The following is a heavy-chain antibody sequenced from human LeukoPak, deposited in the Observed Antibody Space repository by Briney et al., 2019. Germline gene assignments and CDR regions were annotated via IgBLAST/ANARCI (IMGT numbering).Heavy chain of an antibody. CDR1: GGTFSGYY. J-gene: IGHJ4*02. V-gene: IGHV4-34*01. D-gene: IGHD3-10*01. CDR3: ARKLTMVRGFDY. Sequence: SETLSLTCAVYGGTFSGYYWSWIRQPPGKRLEWVGESNDSGGTNYNPSLKSRVTISVDTSKNQFSLKLSSVTAADTAVYYCARKLTMVRGFDYWGQGTLVTVSS. CDR2: SNDSGGT.